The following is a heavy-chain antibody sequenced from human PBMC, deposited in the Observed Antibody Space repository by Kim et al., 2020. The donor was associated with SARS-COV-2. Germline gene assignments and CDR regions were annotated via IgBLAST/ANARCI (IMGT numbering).Heavy chain of an antibody. V-gene: IGHV6-1*01. J-gene: IGHJ4*01. CDR3: ARGGRGSSSWYGTFDY. CDR2: TYYRSKWYN. CDR1: GDSVSSNSAA. D-gene: IGHD6-13*01. Sequence: SPTLSLTCAISGDSVSSNSAAWNWIRQSPSRGLEWLGRTYYRSKWYNDYAVSVKSRITINPDTSKNQFSLQLNSVTPEDTAVYYCARGGRGSSSWYGTFDYWGQGTLVTVSS.